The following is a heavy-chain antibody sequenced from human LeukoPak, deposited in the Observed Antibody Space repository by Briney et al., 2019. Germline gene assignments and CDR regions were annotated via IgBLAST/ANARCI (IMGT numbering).Heavy chain of an antibody. CDR2: ISGSGGST. CDR3: AKVWTAYSDDYFDY. D-gene: IGHD3/OR15-3a*01. Sequence: PGGSLRLSCAASGFTFSSYWMHWVRQAPGKGLECVSSISGSGGSTNHADSVKGRFTISRDNSKNTLYLQMNSLRAEDTAVYYCAKVWTAYSDDYFDYWGQGTLVTVSS. CDR1: GFTFSSYW. V-gene: IGHV3-23*01. J-gene: IGHJ4*02.